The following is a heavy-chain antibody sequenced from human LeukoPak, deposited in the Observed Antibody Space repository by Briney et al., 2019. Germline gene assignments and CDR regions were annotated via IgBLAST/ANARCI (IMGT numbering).Heavy chain of an antibody. Sequence: TGGSLRLSCAASGFTFSSYDMHWVRQATGKGLEWVSAIGTAGDTYYPGSVKGRFTISRENAKNSLYLQMNSLRAGDTAVYHCARGLGNHYDSSGYYYGPFDYWGQGTLATVSS. CDR3: ARGLGNHYDSSGYYYGPFDY. CDR1: GFTFSSYD. D-gene: IGHD3-22*01. J-gene: IGHJ4*02. CDR2: IGTAGDT. V-gene: IGHV3-13*01.